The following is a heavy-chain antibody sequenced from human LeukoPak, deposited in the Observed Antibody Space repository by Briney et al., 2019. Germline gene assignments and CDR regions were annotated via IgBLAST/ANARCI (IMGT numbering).Heavy chain of an antibody. Sequence: GRSLRLACAASGFTFSSYSMNWVRQAPGKGLELVSSISSSSSYIYYADSVKGRFTISRDNAKNSLYLQMNSLRAEDTAVYYCATLLRASYYDILTGHDAFDIWGQGTMVTVSS. CDR2: ISSSSSYI. CDR1: GFTFSSYS. D-gene: IGHD3-9*01. CDR3: ATLLRASYYDILTGHDAFDI. V-gene: IGHV3-21*01. J-gene: IGHJ3*02.